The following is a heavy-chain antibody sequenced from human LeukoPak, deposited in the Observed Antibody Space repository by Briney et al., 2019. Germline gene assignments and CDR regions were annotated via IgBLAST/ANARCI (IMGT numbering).Heavy chain of an antibody. V-gene: IGHV1-2*02. CDR2: INPNSGGT. J-gene: IGHJ3*02. D-gene: IGHD3-22*01. CDR1: GYTFTGYY. Sequence: ASVKVSCKASGYTFTGYYMHWVRQAPGQGLEWMGWINPNSGGTNYAQKFQGRVTMTRDTSISTAYMELSRLRSDDTAVYYCARGQYYSDTINYYSRHGAFDIWGQGTMVTVSS. CDR3: ARGQYYSDTINYYSRHGAFDI.